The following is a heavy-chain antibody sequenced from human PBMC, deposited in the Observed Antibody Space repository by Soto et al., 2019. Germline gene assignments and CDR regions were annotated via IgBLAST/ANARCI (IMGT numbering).Heavy chain of an antibody. Sequence: VQLVESGGGLVRPGGSLRLSCAASGFSFSAYSINWVRQAPGRGLEWVSSISSTSSPIFYAESVRGRFTISRDNAKNLLYLQMNGLRAEDTAVYYCVRGGSGATSGDLFDAWGQGTLVTVSS. D-gene: IGHD3-10*01. CDR1: GFSFSAYS. CDR2: ISSTSSPI. J-gene: IGHJ3*01. V-gene: IGHV3-21*06. CDR3: VRGGSGATSGDLFDA.